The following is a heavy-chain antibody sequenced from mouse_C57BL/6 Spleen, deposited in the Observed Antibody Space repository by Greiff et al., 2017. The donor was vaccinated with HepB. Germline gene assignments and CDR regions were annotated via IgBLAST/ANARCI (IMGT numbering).Heavy chain of an antibody. J-gene: IGHJ3*01. CDR2: INPSNGGT. CDR1: GYTFTSYW. V-gene: IGHV1-53*01. Sequence: QVQLQQPGTELVKPGASVKLSCKASGYTFTSYWMHWVKQRPGQGLEWIGNINPSNGGTNYNEKFKSKATLTVDISSSTAYMQLSSLTSEDSAVYYCARGIERKAWFAYWGQGTLVTVSA. CDR3: ARGIERKAWFAY.